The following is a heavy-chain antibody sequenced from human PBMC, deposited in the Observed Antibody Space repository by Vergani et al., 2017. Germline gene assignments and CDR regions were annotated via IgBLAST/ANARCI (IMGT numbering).Heavy chain of an antibody. CDR3: AGSSPLDYYYYYYMDV. D-gene: IGHD6-6*01. J-gene: IGHJ6*03. Sequence: QVQLQQWGAGLLKPSETLSLTCAVYGGSFSGYYWSWIRQPPGKGLEWIGEINHSGSTNYNPSLKSRVTISVDTSKNQFSLKLSSVTAADTAVYYCAGSSPLDYYYYYYMDVWGKGTTVTVSS. V-gene: IGHV4-34*01. CDR2: INHSGST. CDR1: GGSFSGYY.